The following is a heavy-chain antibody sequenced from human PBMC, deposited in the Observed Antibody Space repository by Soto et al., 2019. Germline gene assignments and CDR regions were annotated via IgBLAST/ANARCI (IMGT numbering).Heavy chain of an antibody. D-gene: IGHD2-8*01. CDR3: ARHARSIVLMVYASNGLYNWFDP. J-gene: IGHJ5*02. CDR1: GYSFTSYW. CDR2: IYPGDSDT. V-gene: IGHV5-51*01. Sequence: PGESLKISCKGSGYSFTSYWIGWVRQMPGKGLEWMGIIYPGDSDTRYSPSFQGQVTISADKSISTAYLQWSSLKASDTAMYYCARHARSIVLMVYASNGLYNWFDPWGQGTLVTVSS.